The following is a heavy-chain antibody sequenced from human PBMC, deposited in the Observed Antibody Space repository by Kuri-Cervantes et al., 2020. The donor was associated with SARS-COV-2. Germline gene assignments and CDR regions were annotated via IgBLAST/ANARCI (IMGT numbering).Heavy chain of an antibody. Sequence: ASVKVSCKASGYTFTSYDINWVRQATGQALEWMGWMNPNSGNTGYAQKFQGRVTMTRNTSISTAYMELSSLRSEDTAVYYCARVGRVGATWADFDYWGQGTLVTVSS. CDR3: ARVGRVGATWADFDY. CDR1: GYTFTSYD. CDR2: MNPNSGNT. D-gene: IGHD1-26*01. J-gene: IGHJ4*02. V-gene: IGHV1-8*01.